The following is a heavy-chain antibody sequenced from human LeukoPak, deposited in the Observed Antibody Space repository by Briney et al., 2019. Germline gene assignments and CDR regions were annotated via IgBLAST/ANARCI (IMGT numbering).Heavy chain of an antibody. Sequence: SETLSLTCTVSGGSVSSGSYYWSWIRQPPGKGLEWIGYIYYSGSTNYNPSLKSRVTISVDTSKNQFSLKLSSVTAAGTAVYYCARDSTADIYDILTGYRVFDYWGQGTLVTVSS. V-gene: IGHV4-61*01. J-gene: IGHJ4*02. CDR1: GGSVSSGSYY. D-gene: IGHD3-9*01. CDR3: ARDSTADIYDILTGYRVFDY. CDR2: IYYSGST.